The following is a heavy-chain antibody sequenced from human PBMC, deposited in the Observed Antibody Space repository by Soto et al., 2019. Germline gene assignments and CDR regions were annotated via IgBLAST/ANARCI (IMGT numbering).Heavy chain of an antibody. CDR2: IYLSGST. Sequence: PSETLSLTCAVSGGSISSCGYCWSWIRQPPGKGLEWHGYIYLSGSTNYNPSLKSRVTLSVDTSKNQFSLKLSTGTAADTAVYYCARRYGGAVDYWGKGTLVTVSS. V-gene: IGHV4-61*08. J-gene: IGHJ4*02. CDR1: GGSISSCGYC. D-gene: IGHD3-16*01. CDR3: ARRYGGAVDY.